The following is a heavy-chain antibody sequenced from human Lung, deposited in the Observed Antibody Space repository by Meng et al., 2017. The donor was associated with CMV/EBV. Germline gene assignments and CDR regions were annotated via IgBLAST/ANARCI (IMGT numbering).Heavy chain of an antibody. CDR1: GYTFTTYD. CDR3: ARTRIEVEPDGRKIKYYNYGMDV. CDR2: MNPNSGNT. D-gene: IGHD2-2*01. Sequence: ASVXVSXKASGYTFTTYDINWVRQATGQGLEWMGWMNPNSGNTGYAQKFQGRVTLTRVTSISTAYMELSSLTSDDTAVYYCARTRIEVEPDGRKIKYYNYGMDVWGQGTPVTVSS. J-gene: IGHJ6*02. V-gene: IGHV1-8*01.